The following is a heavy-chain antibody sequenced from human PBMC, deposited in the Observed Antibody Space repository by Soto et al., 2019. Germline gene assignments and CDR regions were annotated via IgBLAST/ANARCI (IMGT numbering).Heavy chain of an antibody. CDR1: GFTCNDHF. V-gene: IGHV3-72*01. Sequence: PGGSLRLSCAASGFTCNDHFMDWVRQAPGKGLEWVGRTRNKARSYTTEYAASVTGRFTISRDDSKNSLYLQMNSLTAEDTAVYYCVKSGTTASFYYMDVWGKGTTVTVSS. CDR3: VKSGTTASFYYMDV. CDR2: TRNKARSYTT. D-gene: IGHD1-1*01. J-gene: IGHJ6*03.